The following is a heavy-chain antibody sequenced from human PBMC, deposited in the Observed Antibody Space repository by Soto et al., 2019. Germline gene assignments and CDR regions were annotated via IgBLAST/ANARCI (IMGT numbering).Heavy chain of an antibody. V-gene: IGHV1-18*01. J-gene: IGHJ5*02. CDR3: ARDVRCSSSFRLPLDP. D-gene: IGHD6-6*01. Sequence: QVHLVQSGTEVKKPGASVKVSCKASGYRFTNYGISWVRQAPGQGLEWRGWISGYNVNTNYAQKFQGRLTMTTDTSTNTAYMELRSLRSEDTAVYYCARDVRCSSSFRLPLDPWGQGTLVTVSS. CDR2: ISGYNVNT. CDR1: GYRFTNYG.